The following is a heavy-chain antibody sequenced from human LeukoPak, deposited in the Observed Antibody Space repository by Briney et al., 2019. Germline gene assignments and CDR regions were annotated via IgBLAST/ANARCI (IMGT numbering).Heavy chain of an antibody. J-gene: IGHJ5*02. V-gene: IGHV1-69*05. D-gene: IGHD3-10*01. CDR2: IIPIFGTA. Sequence: VASVKVSCKASGGTFSSYAISWVRPAPGQGLEWMGGIIPIFGTANYAQKFQGRVTITTDESTSTAYMELSSLRSEDTAVYYCARDCQDYGSGSKWFDAWGQGTLVTVSP. CDR3: ARDCQDYGSGSKWFDA. CDR1: GGTFSSYA.